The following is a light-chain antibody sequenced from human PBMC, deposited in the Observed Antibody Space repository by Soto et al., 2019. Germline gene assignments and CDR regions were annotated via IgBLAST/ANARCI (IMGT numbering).Light chain of an antibody. Sequence: EIVLTQSPGTLSLSPGERATLSCRASQSVSSNFLAWYQQKPGQAPRLLIYGASSRAGGIPDRFSGSRSGTDFTLTISRLEPEDFAVYYCQQYHNSPRTFGQGTKVEIK. CDR1: QSVSSNF. CDR3: QQYHNSPRT. J-gene: IGKJ1*01. CDR2: GAS. V-gene: IGKV3-20*01.